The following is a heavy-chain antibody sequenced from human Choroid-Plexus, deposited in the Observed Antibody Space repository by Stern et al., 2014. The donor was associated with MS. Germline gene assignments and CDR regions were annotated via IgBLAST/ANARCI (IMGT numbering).Heavy chain of an antibody. CDR2: VSYDGSNK. V-gene: IGHV3-30*18. J-gene: IGHJ5*02. CDR1: GFTFGSCA. D-gene: IGHD2/OR15-2a*01. CDR3: AKDRQYLTYFFDH. Sequence: VQLVESGGGVVQPGRPLRLSCVASGFTFGSCAMHWVRQAPGKGLEWGAGVSYDGSNKYYADSVKGRFTISRDKSQNTLYMQMSSLRPEDTAVYYCAKDRQYLTYFFDHWGQGSLVTVSS.